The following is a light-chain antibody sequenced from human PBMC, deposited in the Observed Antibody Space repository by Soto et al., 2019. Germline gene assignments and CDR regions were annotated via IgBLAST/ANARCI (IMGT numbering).Light chain of an antibody. J-gene: IGLJ1*01. CDR3: SSYTTSSSYV. Sequence: ALTQPASVSGSPGQSITISCTGTSSDVGGYIYVSWYQQHPGKAPKLMIYDVTSRPSGVSYRFSGSTSGNTASLTISGLQAEDEADYYCSSYTTSSSYVFGTGTKLTVL. CDR2: DVT. V-gene: IGLV2-14*01. CDR1: SSDVGGYIY.